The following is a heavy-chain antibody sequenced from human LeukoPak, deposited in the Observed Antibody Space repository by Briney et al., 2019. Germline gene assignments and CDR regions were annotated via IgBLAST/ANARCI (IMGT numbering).Heavy chain of an antibody. Sequence: GGSLRLSCAASGFTFSSYSMNWVRQAPGKGLEWVSSISSSSSYIYYADSVKGRFTISRDSAKNSLYLQMNSLRAEDTAVYYCAREPDYGDYAPFDYWGQGTLVTVSS. J-gene: IGHJ4*02. CDR2: ISSSSSYI. CDR1: GFTFSSYS. V-gene: IGHV3-21*01. D-gene: IGHD4-17*01. CDR3: AREPDYGDYAPFDY.